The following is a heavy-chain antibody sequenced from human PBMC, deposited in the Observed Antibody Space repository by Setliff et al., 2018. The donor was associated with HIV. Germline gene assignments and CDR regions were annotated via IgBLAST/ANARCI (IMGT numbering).Heavy chain of an antibody. CDR1: GDSISSSSYY. CDR2: IYTSGTT. V-gene: IGHV4-61*05. D-gene: IGHD3-3*01. Sequence: SETLSLTCTVSGDSISSSSYYWGWIRQPPGKGLEWIGQIYTSGTTNYLPSLKSRVTISRDTSKNQFSLKLSSVTAADTAVYYCARADFWSGYFNFDFWGQGTLVTVSS. CDR3: ARADFWSGYFNFDF. J-gene: IGHJ4*02.